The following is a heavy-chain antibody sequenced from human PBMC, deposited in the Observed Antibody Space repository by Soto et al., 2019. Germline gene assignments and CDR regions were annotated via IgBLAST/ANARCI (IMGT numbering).Heavy chain of an antibody. D-gene: IGHD3-3*01. V-gene: IGHV5-51*01. CDR1: GYSFTSYW. J-gene: IGHJ6*03. CDR2: IYPGDSDT. CDR3: ARHVHLLRFLEWPGYYYYYMDV. Sequence: PGESLKISCKGSGYSFTSYWIGWVRQMPGKGLEWMGIIYPGDSDTRYSPSFQGQVTISADKSISTAYLQWSSLKASDTAMYYCARHVHLLRFLEWPGYYYYYMDVWGKGTTVTVSS.